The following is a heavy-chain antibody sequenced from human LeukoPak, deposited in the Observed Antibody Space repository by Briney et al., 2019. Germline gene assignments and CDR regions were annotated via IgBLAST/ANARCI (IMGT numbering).Heavy chain of an antibody. V-gene: IGHV4-34*01. J-gene: IGHJ5*02. CDR2: INHSGST. CDR1: GGSFSGYY. CDR3: ASTYYYDSSGYYNWFDP. D-gene: IGHD3-22*01. Sequence: SETLSLTCAVYGGSFSGYYWSWIRQPPGKGLGWIGEINHSGSTNYNPSLKSRVTISVDTSKNQFSLKLSSVTAADTAVYYCASTYYYDSSGYYNWFDPRGQGTLVTVSS.